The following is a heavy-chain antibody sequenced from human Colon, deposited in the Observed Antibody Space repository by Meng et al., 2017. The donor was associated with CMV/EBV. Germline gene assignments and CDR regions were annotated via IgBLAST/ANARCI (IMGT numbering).Heavy chain of an antibody. D-gene: IGHD6-19*01. CDR1: GDSLSSSSHH. CDR2: IYDTGSP. V-gene: IGHV4-39*07. Sequence: GSLRLSCAVSGDSLSSSSHHWGWLRQPPGQGLEWIGNIYDTGSPFYNPSLNSRVTISKDTSKNQFSLRLDSVTAADTAVYYCARVRVQSSGWRPFDCWGRGTLVTVSS. J-gene: IGHJ4*02. CDR3: ARVRVQSSGWRPFDC.